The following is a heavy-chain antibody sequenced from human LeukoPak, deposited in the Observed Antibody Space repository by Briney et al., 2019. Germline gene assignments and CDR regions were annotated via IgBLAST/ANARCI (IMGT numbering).Heavy chain of an antibody. CDR2: ISYDGSNK. J-gene: IGHJ4*02. D-gene: IGHD2-2*01. CDR1: GFTFSSYA. CDR3: ARCSSTGCASSPLAGYLY. Sequence: GGSLRLSCAASGFTFSSYAMHWVRQAPGKGLEWVAVISYDGSNKYYADSVRGRFTISRDNAKSSLFLQMSSLRAEDTAVYYCARCSSTGCASSPLAGYLYWGQGTLVTVSS. V-gene: IGHV3-30-3*01.